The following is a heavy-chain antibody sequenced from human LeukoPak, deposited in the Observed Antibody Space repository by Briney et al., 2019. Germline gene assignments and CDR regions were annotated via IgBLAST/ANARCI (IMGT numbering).Heavy chain of an antibody. V-gene: IGHV3-21*01. CDR3: ARGSIAANNWFDP. D-gene: IGHD6-6*01. CDR1: GFTFSSYS. CDR2: ISSSSSYI. J-gene: IGHJ5*02. Sequence: GGSLRLSGAASGFTFSSYSMNWVRQAPGKGLEWVSSISSSSSYIDYADPVRVRLTIAIYNAKNSLDLQMNSLRAEDTAVYYCARGSIAANNWFDPWGQGTLVTVSS.